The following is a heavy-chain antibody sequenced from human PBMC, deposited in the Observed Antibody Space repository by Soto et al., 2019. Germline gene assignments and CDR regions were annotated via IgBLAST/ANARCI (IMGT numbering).Heavy chain of an antibody. CDR2: IWYDGSNK. V-gene: IGHV3-33*01. Sequence: GGSLRLSCAASGFTFSSYGMHWVRQAPGKGLEWVAVIWYDGSNKYYADSVKGRFTISRDNSKNTLYLQMNSLRAEDTAVYYCARDPDYDFWSGYHAVDYWGQGTLVTVSS. J-gene: IGHJ4*02. D-gene: IGHD3-3*01. CDR3: ARDPDYDFWSGYHAVDY. CDR1: GFTFSSYG.